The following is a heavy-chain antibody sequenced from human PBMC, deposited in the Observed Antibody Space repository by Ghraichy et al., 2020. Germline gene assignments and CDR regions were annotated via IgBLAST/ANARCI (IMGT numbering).Heavy chain of an antibody. Sequence: LRLSCTVSSGSISNGGYFWSWIRQQPGKGLEWIGYIYYTGTPYYNPSFESRLSISVDTSMNQFSLKLRALTAADTAVYYCARAYSSSRAVFDYWGQGTLVTVSS. D-gene: IGHD6-13*01. CDR1: SGSISNGGYF. CDR2: IYYTGTP. V-gene: IGHV4-31*03. J-gene: IGHJ4*02. CDR3: ARAYSSSRAVFDY.